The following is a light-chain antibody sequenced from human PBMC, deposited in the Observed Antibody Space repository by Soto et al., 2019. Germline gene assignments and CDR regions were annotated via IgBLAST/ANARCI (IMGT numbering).Light chain of an antibody. Sequence: EIVVTQSPATLSLSPGERATLSCRASQSVSSYLAWYQQKPGQAPRLLIYGASTRATGIPARFSGSGSGTEFTLTISSLESEDFAVYYCHQRNNWPPDTTFGQGTKLEIK. J-gene: IGKJ2*01. CDR2: GAS. CDR3: HQRNNWPPDTT. V-gene: IGKV3-11*01. CDR1: QSVSSY.